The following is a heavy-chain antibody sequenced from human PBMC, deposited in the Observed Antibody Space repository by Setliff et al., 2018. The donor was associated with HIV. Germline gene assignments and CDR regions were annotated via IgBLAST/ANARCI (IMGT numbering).Heavy chain of an antibody. CDR3: ASSPSWGTYRYGLDY. CDR1: GFTFSSYW. V-gene: IGHV3-74*01. J-gene: IGHJ4*02. D-gene: IGHD3-16*02. Sequence: LRLSCAASGFTFSSYWMHWVRQAPGKGLVWVSLINSDGGTTYYADSVQGRFTISRDNAKNTLYLQMNSLRAEDTAVYYCASSPSWGTYRYGLDYWGQGTLVTVSS. CDR2: INSDGGTT.